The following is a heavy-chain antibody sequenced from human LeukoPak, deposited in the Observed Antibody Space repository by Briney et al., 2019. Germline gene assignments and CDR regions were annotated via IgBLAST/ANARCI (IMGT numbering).Heavy chain of an antibody. CDR2: ISYDGSNK. V-gene: IGHV3-30*18. CDR1: GFTFSSYG. J-gene: IGHJ4*02. Sequence: GGSLRLSCAASGFTFSSYGMHWVRQAPGKGLEWVAVISYDGSNKYYADSVKGRFTISRDNSKNTQYLQMNSLRAEDTAVCYCAKDLGSYLDYWGQGTLVTVSS. CDR3: AKDLGSYLDY. D-gene: IGHD3-16*02.